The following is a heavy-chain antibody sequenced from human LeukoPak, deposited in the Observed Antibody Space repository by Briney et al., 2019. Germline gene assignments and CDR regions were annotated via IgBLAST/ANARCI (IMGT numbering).Heavy chain of an antibody. J-gene: IGHJ5*02. CDR3: AREEVRATIFGVAKPTNWFDP. CDR2: INPNSGGT. Sequence: ASVKVSCKASGYTFTGYYMHWVRQAPGQGLEWMGRINPNSGGTNYAQKFQGRVTMTRDTSISTAYMELSRLRSDDTAVYYCAREEVRATIFGVAKPTNWFDPWGQGTLVTVSS. D-gene: IGHD3-3*01. V-gene: IGHV1-2*06. CDR1: GYTFTGYY.